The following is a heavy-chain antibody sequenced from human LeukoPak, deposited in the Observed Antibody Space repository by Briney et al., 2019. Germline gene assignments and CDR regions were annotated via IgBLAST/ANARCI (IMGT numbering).Heavy chain of an antibody. D-gene: IGHD6-19*01. V-gene: IGHV3-23*01. Sequence: GGSLRLSCAASGFTFSSYAMSWVRQAPGKGLEWVSAISGSGGSTYYADSVKGRFTISRDNSKNTLYLQMISLRAEDTAVYYCAKDRQGAVAGFTSPWGQGTLVTVSS. CDR2: ISGSGGST. CDR1: GFTFSSYA. CDR3: AKDRQGAVAGFTSP. J-gene: IGHJ5*02.